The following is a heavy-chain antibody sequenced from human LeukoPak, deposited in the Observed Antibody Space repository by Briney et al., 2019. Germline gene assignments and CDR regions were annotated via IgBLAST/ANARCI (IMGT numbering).Heavy chain of an antibody. Sequence: ASVKVSCKASGYTFTSYDINWVRQATGQGLEWMGWMNPNSGNTGYAQKFQGRVTMTRNTSISTAYMELSSLRSEDTAVYYCATLRLGELSLIDYWGQGTLVTVSS. D-gene: IGHD3-16*02. V-gene: IGHV1-8*01. CDR1: GYTFTSYD. J-gene: IGHJ4*02. CDR3: ATLRLGELSLIDY. CDR2: MNPNSGNT.